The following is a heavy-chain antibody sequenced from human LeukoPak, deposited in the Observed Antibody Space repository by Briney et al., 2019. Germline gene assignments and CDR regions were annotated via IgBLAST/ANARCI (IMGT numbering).Heavy chain of an antibody. J-gene: IGHJ5*02. CDR1: GYTFTSYD. V-gene: IGHV1-8*01. Sequence: ASVKVSCKASGYTFTSYDINWVRQATGQGLEWMGWMNPNSGNTGYAQKFQGRVTMTRNTSISTAYMELSSLRSEDTAVYYCARVISRLIAVAGIWFDPWGQGTLVTVSS. D-gene: IGHD6-19*01. CDR3: ARVISRLIAVAGIWFDP. CDR2: MNPNSGNT.